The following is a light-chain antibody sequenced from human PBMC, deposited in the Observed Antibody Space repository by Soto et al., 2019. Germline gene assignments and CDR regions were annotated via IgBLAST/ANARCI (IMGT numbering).Light chain of an antibody. V-gene: IGLV8-61*01. Sequence: QSVLTQESSFSVSPGRTVTLTCGLSSGSVSTSYYPSWYQQTPGQAPRTLIYSTNTRSSGVPDRFSGSILGNKAALTITGAQADDESDYYCVLYMGSGVWVFGGGTKVTVL. CDR2: STN. CDR1: SGSVSTSYY. CDR3: VLYMGSGVWV. J-gene: IGLJ3*02.